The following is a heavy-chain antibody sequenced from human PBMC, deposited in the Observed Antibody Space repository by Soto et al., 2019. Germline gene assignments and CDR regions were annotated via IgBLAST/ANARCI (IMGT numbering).Heavy chain of an antibody. V-gene: IGHV4-59*08. Sequence: QVQLQESGPGLVKPSETLSLTCTVSGGSISSYYWSWIRQPPGKGLEWIGYIYYSGSTNYNPSLXRXVXTXXDTSKNQFSLKLSSVTAADTAVYYCASRYGSGHDYWGQGTLVTVSS. CDR1: GGSISSYY. CDR2: IYYSGST. CDR3: ASRYGSGHDY. D-gene: IGHD3-10*01. J-gene: IGHJ4*02.